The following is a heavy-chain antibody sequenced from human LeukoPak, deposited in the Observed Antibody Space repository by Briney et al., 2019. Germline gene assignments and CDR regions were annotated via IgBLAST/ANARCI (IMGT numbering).Heavy chain of an antibody. J-gene: IGHJ4*02. D-gene: IGHD6-19*01. V-gene: IGHV3-23*01. CDR1: GFTLSSYA. Sequence: GGSLTLSCAASGFTLSSYAMSWVRQAPGKGLEWVSTISGSGSGGSTHYADSEKRRLTISRDNSKDTLYLQMNSLRAEDTAGYYCAKLLAVTNSYYFNYWGQGTLVTVSS. CDR2: ISGSGSGGST. CDR3: AKLLAVTNSYYFNY.